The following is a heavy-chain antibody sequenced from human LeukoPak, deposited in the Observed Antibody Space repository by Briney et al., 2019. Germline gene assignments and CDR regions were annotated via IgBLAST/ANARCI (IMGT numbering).Heavy chain of an antibody. CDR2: IYYSGST. V-gene: IGHV4-31*03. CDR1: GGSISSGGYH. D-gene: IGHD2-21*01. CDR3: ARKEYSLIDY. Sequence: SETLSLTCTVSGGSISSGGYHWSWIRQHPGKGLEWIGYIYYSGSTYYNPSLKSRVTISVDTSKNQFSLKLSSVTAADTAVYYCARKEYSLIDYWGQGTLVTVSS. J-gene: IGHJ4*02.